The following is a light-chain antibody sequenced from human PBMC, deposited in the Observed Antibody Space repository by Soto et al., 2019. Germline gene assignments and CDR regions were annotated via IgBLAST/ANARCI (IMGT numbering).Light chain of an antibody. CDR2: DAS. J-gene: IGKJ2*01. V-gene: IGKV1-33*01. CDR3: QQYDNFPVT. CDR1: QDISNY. Sequence: DIQMTQSPSSLSASVGDRVTITCQASQDISNYLNWYQQKPGKAPKLLIYDASNLETGVPSRFSGSGSGTDFTLTISSLQPEDIATYYCQQYDNFPVTFGQGTKLEIK.